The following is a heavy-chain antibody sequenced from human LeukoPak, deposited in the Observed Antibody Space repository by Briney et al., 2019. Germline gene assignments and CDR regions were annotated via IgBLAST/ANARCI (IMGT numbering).Heavy chain of an antibody. V-gene: IGHV4-34*01. D-gene: IGHD6-13*01. Sequence: SETLSLTCAVYGGSFSGYYWSWIRQPPGKGLEWIGEINHSGSTNYNPSLKSRVTISVDTSKNQFSLKLSSVTAADTAVYYCASAAAGTFDPWGQGTLVAVSS. J-gene: IGHJ5*02. CDR2: INHSGST. CDR3: ASAAAGTFDP. CDR1: GGSFSGYY.